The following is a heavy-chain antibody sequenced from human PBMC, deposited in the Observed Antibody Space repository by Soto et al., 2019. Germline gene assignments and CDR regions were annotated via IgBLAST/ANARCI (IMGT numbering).Heavy chain of an antibody. V-gene: IGHV1-58*01. D-gene: IGHD3-3*01. CDR3: AAELPGRFLEWPPPQGY. Sequence: SVKVSCKASGFTFTSSAVQWVRQARGQRLEWIGWNVVGSGNTNYAQKFQERVTITRDMSTSTAYMELSSLRSEDTAVYYCAAELPGRFLEWPPPQGYWGQGTLVTVSS. CDR2: NVVGSGNT. CDR1: GFTFTSSA. J-gene: IGHJ4*02.